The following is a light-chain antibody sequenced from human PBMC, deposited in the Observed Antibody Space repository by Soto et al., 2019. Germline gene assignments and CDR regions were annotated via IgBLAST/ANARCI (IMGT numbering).Light chain of an antibody. CDR2: DVN. CDR3: TSYSSGSTHVV. CDR1: SSDIGDYDY. J-gene: IGLJ2*01. Sequence: QSALTQPASVSGSPGQSITLSCIGTSSDIGDYDYVSWYQRHPGRAPQLIIFDVNNRPSGVSNRFSGSKSGNTASLTISGLQAEDVADYYCTSYSSGSTHVVFGGGTKLTVL. V-gene: IGLV2-14*01.